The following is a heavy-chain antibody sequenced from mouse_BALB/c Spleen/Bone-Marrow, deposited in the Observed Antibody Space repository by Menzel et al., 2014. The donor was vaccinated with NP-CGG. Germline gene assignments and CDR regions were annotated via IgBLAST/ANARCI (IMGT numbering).Heavy chain of an antibody. CDR2: IYYSGTI. Sequence: VQLKESGPGLVKPSQTVSLTCTVTGISITTGNYRWSWIRQFPGNELEWIGYIYYSGTITYNPSLTSRTTITRDTSKNQFFLEMNSLTAEDTATYYCARFYGNYFDYWGQGTTLTVSS. J-gene: IGHJ2*01. CDR3: ARFYGNYFDY. D-gene: IGHD2-1*01. V-gene: IGHV3-5*02. CDR1: GISITTGNYR.